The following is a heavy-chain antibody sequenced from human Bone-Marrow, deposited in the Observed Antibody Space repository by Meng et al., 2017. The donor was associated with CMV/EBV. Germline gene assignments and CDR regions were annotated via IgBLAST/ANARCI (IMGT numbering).Heavy chain of an antibody. CDR1: GFTFSSYS. CDR3: AREPLSWYENDY. D-gene: IGHD6-13*01. J-gene: IGHJ4*02. Sequence: GGSLRLSCAASGFTFSSYSMNWVRQAPGKVLEWVSSISSSSSYIYYADSVKGRFTISRDNAKNSLYLQMNSLRAEDTAVYYCAREPLSWYENDYWGQGTLVTVSS. V-gene: IGHV3-21*01. CDR2: ISSSSSYI.